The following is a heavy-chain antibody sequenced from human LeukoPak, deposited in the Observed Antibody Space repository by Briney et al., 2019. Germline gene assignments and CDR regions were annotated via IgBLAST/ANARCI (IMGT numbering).Heavy chain of an antibody. CDR3: ARDLAAGEHFYFDL. D-gene: IGHD7-27*01. Sequence: GGSLRLFCAASGFTFSNYGMHWVRQAPGKGLEGVTLIWYDGNNKYYADSVKGRFTVSRDNSKNTLYLQMNSLRAEDTAVYYCARDLAAGEHFYFDLWGRGALVTVSS. J-gene: IGHJ2*01. CDR1: GFTFSNYG. CDR2: IWYDGNNK. V-gene: IGHV3-33*01.